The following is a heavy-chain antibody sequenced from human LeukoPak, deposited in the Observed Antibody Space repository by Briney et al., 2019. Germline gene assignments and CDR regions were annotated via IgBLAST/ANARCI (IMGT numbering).Heavy chain of an antibody. D-gene: IGHD6-19*01. V-gene: IGHV4-39*07. CDR3: ARDSAVYSSGDY. CDR1: GGSISSSSYY. J-gene: IGHJ4*02. Sequence: SETLSLTCTVSGGSISSSSYYWGWIRQPPGKGLEWIGSIYYSGSTYYNPSLKSRVTISVDTSKNQFSLKLSSVTAADTAVYYCARDSAVYSSGDYWGQGTLITVSS. CDR2: IYYSGST.